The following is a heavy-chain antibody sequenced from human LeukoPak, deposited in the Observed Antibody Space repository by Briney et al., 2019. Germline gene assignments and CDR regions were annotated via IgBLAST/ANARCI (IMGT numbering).Heavy chain of an antibody. CDR2: IIPILGIT. J-gene: IGHJ3*02. V-gene: IGHV1-69*04. CDR3: ARARDGYNRGAFDI. Sequence: GASVKVSCKASGGTFSSYAISWVRQAPGQGLEWMGRIIPILGITNYAQRFQGRVTITADKSTGTAYMELSSLRSEDTAVYYCARARDGYNRGAFDIWGQGTMVTVSS. D-gene: IGHD5-24*01. CDR1: GGTFSSYA.